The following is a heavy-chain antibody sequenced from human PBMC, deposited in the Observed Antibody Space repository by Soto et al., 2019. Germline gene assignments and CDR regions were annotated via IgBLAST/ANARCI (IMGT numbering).Heavy chain of an antibody. J-gene: IGHJ5*02. CDR2: IQYSRST. D-gene: IGHD3-3*01. CDR3: ARDTSYNFWSGYDGLEP. V-gene: IGHV4-61*03. Sequence: SVTLPLTCTASGGSLSSGSHYWSWTRHPTLKRLDWLGYIQYSRSTTYNRSLKGRVTLSVDRSRNGFSLNLRSVTTADTALYYCARDTSYNFWSGYDGLEPWGQGTLVTVSS. CDR1: GGSLSSGSHY.